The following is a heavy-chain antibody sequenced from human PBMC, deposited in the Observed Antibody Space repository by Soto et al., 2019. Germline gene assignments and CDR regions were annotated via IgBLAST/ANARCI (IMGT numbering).Heavy chain of an antibody. J-gene: IGHJ4*02. CDR2: IFSNDET. D-gene: IGHD2-21*01. Sequence: QVTLKESGHVLVKTTETLTLTCTVSGFSLSNARMGVRWIRQPPGKALEWLAHIFSNDETAYSKSLKTRRTISKDTSKSQVVLTMGNMDPVDTATYYCARTVARMNLDYWGQGTLVTVSS. CDR1: GFSLSNARMG. V-gene: IGHV2-26*01. CDR3: ARTVARMNLDY.